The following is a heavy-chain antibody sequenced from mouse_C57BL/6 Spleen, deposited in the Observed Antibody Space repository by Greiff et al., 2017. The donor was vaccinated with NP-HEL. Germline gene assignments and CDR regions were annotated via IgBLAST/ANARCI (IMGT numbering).Heavy chain of an antibody. CDR2: IYPGDGDT. Sequence: QVQLKQSGAELVKPGASVKISCKASGYAFSSYWMNWVKQRPGKGLEWIGQIYPGDGDTNYNGKFKGKATLTADKSSSTAYMQLSSLTSEASAVYFCARSDYGSSYAMDYWGQGTSVTVSS. CDR1: GYAFSSYW. D-gene: IGHD1-1*01. CDR3: ARSDYGSSYAMDY. J-gene: IGHJ4*01. V-gene: IGHV1-80*01.